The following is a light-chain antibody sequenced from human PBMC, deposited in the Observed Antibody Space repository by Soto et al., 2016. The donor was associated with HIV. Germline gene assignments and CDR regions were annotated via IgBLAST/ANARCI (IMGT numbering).Light chain of an antibody. CDR1: QSISSY. CDR2: AAS. V-gene: IGKV1-27*01. Sequence: DIQMTQSPSSLSASVGDRVTITCRASQSISSYLNWYQQKPGKAPKLLIYAASTLQSGVPSRFSGSGSGTDFTLTISSLQPEDVATYYCQKYYSAPWTFGQGTKVEI. CDR3: QKYYSAPWT. J-gene: IGKJ1*01.